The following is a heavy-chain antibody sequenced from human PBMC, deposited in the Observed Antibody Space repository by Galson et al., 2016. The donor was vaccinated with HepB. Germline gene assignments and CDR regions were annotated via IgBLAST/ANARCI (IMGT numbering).Heavy chain of an antibody. Sequence: SLRLSCAASGFTFRVYPMHWVRQAPGKGLEWVAVISYDGSYESYAGAVKGRFTISRDNFKNTLYLHLNSLRAEETAVYYCARAVHGSGSYWDKWGQGTLVAVSS. V-gene: IGHV3-30*04. D-gene: IGHD3-10*01. CDR3: ARAVHGSGSYWDK. CDR1: GFTFRVYP. CDR2: ISYDGSYE. J-gene: IGHJ4*02.